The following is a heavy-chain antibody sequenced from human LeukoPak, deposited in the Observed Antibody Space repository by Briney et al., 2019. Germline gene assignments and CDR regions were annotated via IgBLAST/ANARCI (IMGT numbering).Heavy chain of an antibody. Sequence: PSETLSLTCSVSGYSISSGFYWGWIRQPPGKGLDWIGSIYHSGNTYYSPSLKSRVTISIDTSKNQISLKLSSLTAADTAMYYCARVDSSGPIPIAFDIWGQGTMVTVSS. J-gene: IGHJ3*02. CDR3: ARVDSSGPIPIAFDI. V-gene: IGHV4-38-2*02. CDR2: IYHSGNT. D-gene: IGHD6-19*01. CDR1: GYSISSGFY.